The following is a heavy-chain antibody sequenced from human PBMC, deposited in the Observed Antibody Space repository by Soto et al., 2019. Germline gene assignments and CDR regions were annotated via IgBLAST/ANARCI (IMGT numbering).Heavy chain of an antibody. CDR3: ARARWGLVATILFDY. V-gene: IGHV1-2*04. D-gene: IGHD5-12*01. CDR1: GYTFTGYY. J-gene: IGHJ4*02. Sequence: QVQLVQSGAEVKKPGASVKVSCKASGYTFTGYYMHWVRQAPGQGLEWMGWINPNSGGTNYAQKFQGWVTMTRDTSISTAYMELSRLRSDDTAVYYCARARWGLVATILFDYWGQGTLVTVSS. CDR2: INPNSGGT.